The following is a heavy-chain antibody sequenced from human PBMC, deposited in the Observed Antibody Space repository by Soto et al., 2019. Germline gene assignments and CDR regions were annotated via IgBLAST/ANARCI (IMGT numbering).Heavy chain of an antibody. CDR2: FDPEDGET. CDR1: GYTLTELS. D-gene: IGHD3-9*01. CDR3: ATAEYYDILTGYHTRYYFDY. Sequence: ASVKVSCKVSGYTLTELSMHWVRQAPGKGLEWMGGFDPEDGETIYAQKFQGRVTMTEDTSTDTAYMELSSLRSEDTAVYYCATAEYYDILTGYHTRYYFDYWGQGTLVTVSS. J-gene: IGHJ4*02. V-gene: IGHV1-24*01.